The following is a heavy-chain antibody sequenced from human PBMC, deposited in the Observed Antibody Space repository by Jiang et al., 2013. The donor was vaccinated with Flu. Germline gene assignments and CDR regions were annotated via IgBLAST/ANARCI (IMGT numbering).Heavy chain of an antibody. CDR1: GFTFSSYG. J-gene: IGHJ4*02. CDR3: ARDDGIAGELE. CDR2: MWNEGSDK. D-gene: IGHD3-16*01. Sequence: SLRLSCAASGFTFSSYGMHWVRQAPGKGLEWVAVMWNEGSDKYYADSVKGRFTISRDNSKNTLYLQMNSLRAEDTAVYYCARDDGIAGELEWGQGTLVTVSS. V-gene: IGHV3-33*01.